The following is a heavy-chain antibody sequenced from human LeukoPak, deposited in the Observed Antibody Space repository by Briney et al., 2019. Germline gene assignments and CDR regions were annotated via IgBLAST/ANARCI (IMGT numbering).Heavy chain of an antibody. CDR2: IYYSGST. CDR1: GGSISSYY. J-gene: IGHJ2*01. V-gene: IGHV4-39*07. D-gene: IGHD5-24*01. CDR3: ARLDGYNWDFDL. Sequence: SETLSLTCTVSGGSISSYYWGWIRQPPGKGLEWIGSIYYSGSTYYNPSLKSRVTISVDTSKNQFSLKLSSVTAADTAVYYCARLDGYNWDFDLWGRGTLVTVSS.